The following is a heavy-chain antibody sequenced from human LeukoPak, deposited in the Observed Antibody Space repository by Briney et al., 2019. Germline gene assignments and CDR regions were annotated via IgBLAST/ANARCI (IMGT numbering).Heavy chain of an antibody. Sequence: SETLSLTCAVYGGSFSGYYWSWIRQPPGKGLEWIGEINHSGSTNYNPSLKSRVTISVDTSKNQFSLKLSSVTAADTAVYYCARGDLRTVTFGYWGQGTLVTVSS. V-gene: IGHV4-34*01. CDR2: INHSGST. CDR3: ARGDLRTVTFGY. D-gene: IGHD4-17*01. J-gene: IGHJ4*02. CDR1: GGSFSGYY.